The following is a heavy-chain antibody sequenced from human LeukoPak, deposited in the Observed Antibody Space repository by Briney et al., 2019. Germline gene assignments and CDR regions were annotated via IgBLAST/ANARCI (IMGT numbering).Heavy chain of an antibody. Sequence: GGSLRLSCAASGFTVRNNYMSWVRQAPGKGLEWVSVIYSGGSIYYADSVKGRFTISRDNSKNTLYLQMNSLRAEDTAVYFCATGERMVRGDGVDYWGQGTLVTVSS. CDR2: IYSGGSI. CDR1: GFTVRNNY. D-gene: IGHD3-10*01. V-gene: IGHV3-66*01. J-gene: IGHJ4*02. CDR3: ATGERMVRGDGVDY.